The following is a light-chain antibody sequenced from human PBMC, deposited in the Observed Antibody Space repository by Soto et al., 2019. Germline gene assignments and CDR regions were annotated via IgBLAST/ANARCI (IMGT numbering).Light chain of an antibody. CDR3: QQYNNWPRT. Sequence: EILMTQSPAALSVSPGEGATLSCRASQSVSSNFAWYQQKPGQAPRLLIYGASTRATGVPARFSGSGSGTEFTLTISSLQSEDFAVYYCQQYNNWPRTFGQGTKVENK. CDR1: QSVSSN. CDR2: GAS. V-gene: IGKV3-15*01. J-gene: IGKJ1*01.